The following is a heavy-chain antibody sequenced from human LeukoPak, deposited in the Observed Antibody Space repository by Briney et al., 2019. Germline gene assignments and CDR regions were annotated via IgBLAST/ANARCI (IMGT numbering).Heavy chain of an antibody. Sequence: SETLSLTCAVYGGSFSGYYWSWIRQPPGKGLEWIGEINRSGSINYNPSLESRVTISVDRSKNQFSLKLSSVTAADTAVYYCVQIAVAGTTPFDSWGQGTLVTVSS. CDR3: VQIAVAGTTPFDS. J-gene: IGHJ4*02. V-gene: IGHV4-34*01. D-gene: IGHD6-19*01. CDR1: GGSFSGYY. CDR2: INRSGSI.